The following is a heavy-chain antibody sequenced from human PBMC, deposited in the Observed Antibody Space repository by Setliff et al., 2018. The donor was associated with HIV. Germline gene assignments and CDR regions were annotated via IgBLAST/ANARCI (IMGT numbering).Heavy chain of an antibody. CDR2: IYTSGST. J-gene: IGHJ4*02. V-gene: IGHV4-4*09. CDR1: GGSISSYY. D-gene: IGHD3-9*01. CDR3: ATTRPISTGYPGFFDS. Sequence: SETLSLTCTVSGGSISSYYWSWIRQPPGKGLEWIGYIYTSGSTYHSPSLESRVTISIDTSKNQFSLKLHFVTATDSALYYCATTRPISTGYPGFFDSWGQGIVVTVSS.